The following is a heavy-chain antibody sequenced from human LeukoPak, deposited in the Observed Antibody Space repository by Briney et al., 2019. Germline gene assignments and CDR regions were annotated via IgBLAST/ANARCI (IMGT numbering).Heavy chain of an antibody. J-gene: IGHJ4*02. CDR3: SGGSPFDY. CDR1: AFTFSSSA. CDR2: ISFDGNNI. V-gene: IGHV3-30-3*01. Sequence: PGGSLRLSCTGSAFTFSSSAFHWVRQAPGKGLEWLSVISFDGNNIHYADSVKGRFTVFRDNSRHTLYLQMNSLKTEDTAVYYCSGGSPFDYWGQGTLVTVSS. D-gene: IGHD2-15*01.